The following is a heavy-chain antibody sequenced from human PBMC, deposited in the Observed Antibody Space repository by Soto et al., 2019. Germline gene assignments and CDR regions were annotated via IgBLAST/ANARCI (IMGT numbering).Heavy chain of an antibody. J-gene: IGHJ2*01. Sequence: QLQLQESGPGLVKPSETLSLTCTVSGGSISSSSYYWGWIRQPPGKGLEWIGSIYYSGSTYYNPSLHVRVTISVVTSKSHCALTLSSVTAAVTAVYYGAGLPLWGPFTWYSDLCGRGPLVTVSS. CDR2: IYYSGST. CDR1: GGSISSSSYY. D-gene: IGHD7-27*01. CDR3: AGLPLWGPFTWYSDL. V-gene: IGHV4-39*02.